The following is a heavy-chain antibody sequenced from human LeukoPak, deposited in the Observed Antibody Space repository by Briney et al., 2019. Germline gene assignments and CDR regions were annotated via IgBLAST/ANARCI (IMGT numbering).Heavy chain of an antibody. J-gene: IGHJ4*02. Sequence: SESLSLTCTVSGGSISSSYWSWIRQPAGKGLDWIGRIHSSGITNYNPSLNSRVTMSADTSKNQFSVRLTSVTAADTAVYYCARDSSPYRYCSSTSCPTGYFDYWAREPWSPSPQ. CDR3: ARDSSPYRYCSSTSCPTGYFDY. D-gene: IGHD2-2*01. CDR2: IHSSGIT. V-gene: IGHV4-4*07. CDR1: GGSISSSY.